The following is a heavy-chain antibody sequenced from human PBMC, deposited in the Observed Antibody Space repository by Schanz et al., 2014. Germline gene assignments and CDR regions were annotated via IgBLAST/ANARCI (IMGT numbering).Heavy chain of an antibody. J-gene: IGHJ4*02. Sequence: EVHLVESGGGLVQPGGSLRLSCAASGFTFSSYAMNWVRQAPGKGLEWVSSISSSGSYIHYADSVKGRFTISRDYSKNTLYLQMNSLRAEDTAVYYCAKDPSHGDYDYYFDYWGQGTLVTVSS. V-gene: IGHV3-23*04. CDR3: AKDPSHGDYDYYFDY. D-gene: IGHD3-22*01. CDR1: GFTFSSYA. CDR2: ISSSGSYI.